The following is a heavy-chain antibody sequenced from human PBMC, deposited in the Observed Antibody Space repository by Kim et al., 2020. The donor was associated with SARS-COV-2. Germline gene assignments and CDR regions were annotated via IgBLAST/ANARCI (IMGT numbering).Heavy chain of an antibody. CDR2: IDPSDSYT. V-gene: IGHV5-10-1*01. Sequence: GESLKISCKGSGYSFTSYWISWVRQMPGKGLEWMGRIDPSDSYTNYSPSFQGHVTISADKSISTAYLQWSSLKASDTAMYYCARHGRITMVRGDKSIDYWGQGTLVTVSS. CDR3: ARHGRITMVRGDKSIDY. D-gene: IGHD3-10*01. CDR1: GYSFTSYW. J-gene: IGHJ4*02.